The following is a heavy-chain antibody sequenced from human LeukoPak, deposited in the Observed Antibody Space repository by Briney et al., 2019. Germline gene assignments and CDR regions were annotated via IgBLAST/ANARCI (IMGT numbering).Heavy chain of an antibody. CDR3: ARDCSSTSCYDAFDI. Sequence: ASVKVSCKASGYTFTGYYMHWVRQAPGQGLEWMGITNPSGGSTSYAQKFQGRVTMTRDTSTSTVYMELSSLRSEDTAVYYCARDCSSTSCYDAFDIWGQGTMVTVSS. J-gene: IGHJ3*02. V-gene: IGHV1-46*01. D-gene: IGHD2-2*01. CDR2: TNPSGGST. CDR1: GYTFTGYY.